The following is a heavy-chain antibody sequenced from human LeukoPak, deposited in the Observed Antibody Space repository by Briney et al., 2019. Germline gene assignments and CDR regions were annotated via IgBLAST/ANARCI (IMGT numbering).Heavy chain of an antibody. V-gene: IGHV3-48*01. J-gene: IGHJ5*02. D-gene: IGHD2-21*02. Sequence: GGSLRLSCAASGFTFSTHSMNWVRQAPGKGLEWVAFITSSSGTIYYADSVKGRFTISRDNAKNSLYLQMNSLRVEDTAVYYCARALLAHCGGDCYNGFDPWGQGTLVTVSS. CDR2: ITSSSGTI. CDR1: GFTFSTHS. CDR3: ARALLAHCGGDCYNGFDP.